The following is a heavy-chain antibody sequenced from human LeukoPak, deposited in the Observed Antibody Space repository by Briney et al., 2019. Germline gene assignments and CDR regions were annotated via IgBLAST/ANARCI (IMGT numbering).Heavy chain of an antibody. CDR1: GFTVSSNY. Sequence: GGSLRLSCAASGFTVSSNYISWVRQAPGRGLEWVSVIYTGGNTYYADSVKGRFTISTDNSKNTLYLQMNSLKTEDTAVYYCTTGLKGYCSSTSCTDYWGQGTLVTVSS. J-gene: IGHJ4*02. CDR2: IYTGGNT. V-gene: IGHV3-53*01. D-gene: IGHD2-2*01. CDR3: TTGLKGYCSSTSCTDY.